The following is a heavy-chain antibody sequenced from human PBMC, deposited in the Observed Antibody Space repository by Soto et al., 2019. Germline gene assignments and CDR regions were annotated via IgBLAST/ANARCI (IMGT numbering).Heavy chain of an antibody. D-gene: IGHD4-4*01. V-gene: IGHV3-30*18. CDR3: AKGPAPTTVTTVYYYYGMDV. Sequence: GGSLRLSCAASGFTFSSYGMHWVRQAPGKGLEWVAVISYDGSNKYYADSVKGRFTISRDNSKNTLYLQMNSLRAEDTAVYYCAKGPAPTTVTTVYYYYGMDVWGQGTTVTVSS. CDR2: ISYDGSNK. CDR1: GFTFSSYG. J-gene: IGHJ6*02.